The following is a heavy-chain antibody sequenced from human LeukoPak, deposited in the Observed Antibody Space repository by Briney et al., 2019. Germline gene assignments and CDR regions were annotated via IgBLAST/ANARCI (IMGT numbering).Heavy chain of an antibody. CDR2: ISTSGGST. Sequence: GGSLRLSCAASGFTFSNYAMTWVRQAPGKGLEWVSAISTSGGSTYYADSVKGRFTISRDNSKNTLYLQMNSLRAEDTAVYYCAKAIAADLSDAFDIWGQGTMVTVSS. D-gene: IGHD6-13*01. V-gene: IGHV3-23*01. CDR1: GFTFSNYA. CDR3: AKAIAADLSDAFDI. J-gene: IGHJ3*02.